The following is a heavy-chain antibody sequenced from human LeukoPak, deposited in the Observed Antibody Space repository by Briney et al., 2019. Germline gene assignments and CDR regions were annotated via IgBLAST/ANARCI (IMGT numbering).Heavy chain of an antibody. J-gene: IGHJ3*02. CDR3: AKDTDYVVPAAIRI. V-gene: IGHV3-23*01. CDR1: GFTFSSYG. CDR2: ISGSGGST. D-gene: IGHD2-2*01. Sequence: GRSLRLSCAASGFTFSSYGMHWVRQAPGKGLEWVSAISGSGGSTYYADSVKGRFTISRDNSKNTLYLQMNSLRAEDTAVYYCAKDTDYVVPAAIRIWGQGTMVTVSS.